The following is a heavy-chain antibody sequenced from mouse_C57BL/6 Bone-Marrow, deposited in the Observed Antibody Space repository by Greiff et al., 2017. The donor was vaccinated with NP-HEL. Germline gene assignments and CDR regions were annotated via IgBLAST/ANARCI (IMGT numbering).Heavy chain of an antibody. CDR1: GFTFSSYA. D-gene: IGHD2-3*01. Sequence: EVKLQESGGGLVKPGGSLKLSCAASGFTFSSYAMSWVRQTPEKRLEWVATISDGGSYTYYPDNVKGRFTISRDNAKNNLYLQMSHLKSEDTAMYYCARESYDGYTWFAYWGQGTLVTVSA. J-gene: IGHJ3*01. V-gene: IGHV5-4*01. CDR3: ARESYDGYTWFAY. CDR2: ISDGGSYT.